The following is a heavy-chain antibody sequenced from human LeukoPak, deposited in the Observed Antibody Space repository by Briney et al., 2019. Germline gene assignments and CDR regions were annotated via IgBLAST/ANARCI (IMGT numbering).Heavy chain of an antibody. D-gene: IGHD6-6*01. CDR2: IYYSGTT. CDR1: GASINTYY. J-gene: IGHJ3*02. Sequence: SETLSLTCTVSGASINTYYWSWIRQPPGKGLEWIGYIYYSGTTNYNPSLKSRVTISVDTSKNQFSLNLRSVTAADTAVFYCARVHRLVPGPFHIWGQGTMVIVSS. V-gene: IGHV4-59*13. CDR3: ARVHRLVPGPFHI.